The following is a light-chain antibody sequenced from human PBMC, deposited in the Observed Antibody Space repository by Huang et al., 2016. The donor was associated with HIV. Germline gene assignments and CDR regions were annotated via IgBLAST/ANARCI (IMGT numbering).Light chain of an antibody. CDR2: GAS. Sequence: DIQMTQSPSSLSVSVGDRVTITCRASQNINNYLNWYQQRPGKAPNLLIFGASSLQNGVPSRFSGSGSGTVFTLTISSLQPEDFATHYCQQTSTAPVYSFGQGTELEIK. J-gene: IGKJ2*03. CDR3: QQTSTAPVYS. CDR1: QNINNY. V-gene: IGKV1-39*01.